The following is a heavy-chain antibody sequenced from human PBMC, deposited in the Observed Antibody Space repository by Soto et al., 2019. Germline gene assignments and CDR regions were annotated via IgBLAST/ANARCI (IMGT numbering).Heavy chain of an antibody. CDR2: MNPNSGNT. Sequence: ASVKVSCKASGYTFTSYDINWVRQATGQGLEWMGWMNPNSGNTGYAQKFQGRVTMTRNTSISTAYMERSSLRSEDTAVYYCARTDMKWLSLYMDVWGKGTRVTVP. V-gene: IGHV1-8*01. D-gene: IGHD5-12*01. J-gene: IGHJ6*03. CDR3: ARTDMKWLSLYMDV. CDR1: GYTFTSYD.